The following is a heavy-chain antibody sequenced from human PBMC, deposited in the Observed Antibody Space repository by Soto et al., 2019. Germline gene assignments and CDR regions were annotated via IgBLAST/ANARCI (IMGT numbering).Heavy chain of an antibody. CDR1: GFTFSSYA. CDR3: AKDGRHGMSAGDDAFDI. CDR2: ISGSGGST. D-gene: IGHD6-13*01. J-gene: IGHJ3*02. Sequence: GGSLRLSCAASGFTFSSYAMSWVRQAPGKGLEWVSAISGSGGSTYYADSVKGRFTISRDNSKNTLYLQMNSLRAEDTAVYYCAKDGRHGMSAGDDAFDIWGQGTMVTVSS. V-gene: IGHV3-23*01.